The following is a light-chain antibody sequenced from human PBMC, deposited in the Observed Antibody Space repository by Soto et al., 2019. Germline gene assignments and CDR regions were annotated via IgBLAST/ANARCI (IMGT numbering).Light chain of an antibody. V-gene: IGKV1-27*01. CDR1: QAITSC. CDR2: AAS. Sequence: DIQMTQSPSSLSASVGDRVSITCRASQAITSCLAWYQQKPGKVPKVLIYAASTLQSGVPSRFSGSGSGTDFTLTISSLQPEDVATYYCQKYNSAPPTFGQGTKVEIK. CDR3: QKYNSAPPT. J-gene: IGKJ1*01.